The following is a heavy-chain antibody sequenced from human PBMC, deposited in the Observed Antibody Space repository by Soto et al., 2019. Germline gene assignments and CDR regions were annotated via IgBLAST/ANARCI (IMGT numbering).Heavy chain of an antibody. CDR2: HHSDST. V-gene: IGHV4-59*11. D-gene: IGHD3-16*01. J-gene: IGHJ4*02. CDR1: GGSMSGQH. Sequence: QVQLQESGPGLVKPSETLSLTCTVSGGSMSGQHWSWIRQPPGKGLEWIGHHSDSTNYNPSLKSRGTVSTDTAKSQFSLKLSSVTAADTAVYYGSTDSVGGGGRGYWGQGTLVTVSS. CDR3: STDSVGGGGRGY.